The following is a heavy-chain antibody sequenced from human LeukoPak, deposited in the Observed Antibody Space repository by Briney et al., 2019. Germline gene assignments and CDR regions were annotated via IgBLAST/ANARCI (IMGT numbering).Heavy chain of an antibody. CDR3: ARGGPSVSSSWYPYWYFDL. V-gene: IGHV3-23*01. D-gene: IGHD6-13*01. J-gene: IGHJ2*01. CDR2: ISGSGGST. CDR1: GFTLSSCA. Sequence: PGGSLRLSCAASGFTLSSCAMSWVRQAPGKGLEWVSSISGSGGSTYYADSVKGRFTISRDNSKNALYLQMNSLRAEDTAVYYCARGGPSVSSSWYPYWYFDLWGRGTLVTVSS.